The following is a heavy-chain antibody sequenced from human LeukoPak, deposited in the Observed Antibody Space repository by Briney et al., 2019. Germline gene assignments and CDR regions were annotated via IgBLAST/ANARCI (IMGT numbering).Heavy chain of an antibody. Sequence: GESLKISCKGSGYSFPSYWIGWVRQMSGKGLEWMGIIYPADSDTKYSPAFQGQVIISVDKSISTVYLQWTSLKASDSAMYYCARHGSSGYEPFDSWGQGTLVTVSS. J-gene: IGHJ4*02. CDR1: GYSFPSYW. CDR2: IYPADSDT. CDR3: ARHGSSGYEPFDS. D-gene: IGHD5-12*01. V-gene: IGHV5-51*01.